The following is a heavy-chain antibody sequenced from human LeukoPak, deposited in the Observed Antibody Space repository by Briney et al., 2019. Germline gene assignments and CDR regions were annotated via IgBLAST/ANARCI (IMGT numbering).Heavy chain of an antibody. J-gene: IGHJ3*02. V-gene: IGHV3-53*01. CDR1: GFTVSRNY. Sequence: PRGSLRLSCAASGFTVSRNYMSWVRQAPGKGLEWVSEIYSDGSTYYAASVKGRFSISRDNAKNSLYLQMNSLRAEDTAVYYCARDLGYGDYTPDAFDIWGQGTMVTASS. CDR3: ARDLGYGDYTPDAFDI. CDR2: IYSDGST. D-gene: IGHD4-17*01.